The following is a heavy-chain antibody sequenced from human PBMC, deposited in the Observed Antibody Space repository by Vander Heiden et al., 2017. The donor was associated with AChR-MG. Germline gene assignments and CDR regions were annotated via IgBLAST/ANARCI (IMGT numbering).Heavy chain of an antibody. D-gene: IGHD2-2*01. CDR1: GGSFSGYY. CDR3: AKIVVVPAASRYYYYYYMDV. V-gene: IGHV4-34*01. J-gene: IGHJ6*03. Sequence: QVQLQQWGAGLLKPSETLSLTCAVYGGSFSGYYWSWIRQPPGKGLEWIGEINHSGSTNYNPSLKSRVTISVDTSKNQFSLKLSSVTAADTAVYYCAKIVVVPAASRYYYYYYMDVWGKGTTVTVSS. CDR2: INHSGST.